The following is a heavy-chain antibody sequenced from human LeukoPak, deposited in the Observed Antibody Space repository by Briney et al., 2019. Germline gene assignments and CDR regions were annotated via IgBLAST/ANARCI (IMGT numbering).Heavy chain of an antibody. V-gene: IGHV3-74*01. CDR3: ARGGGNHAFDV. D-gene: IGHD4-23*01. J-gene: IGHJ3*01. CDR1: GFTFSPYW. Sequence: RTGGSLRLSCAASGFTFSPYWMHWVRQGPGKGLVWVSRINNDGSSTIYADSVKGRFTISRDNAKNTLYLQMDSLRAEDTAVYYCARGGGNHAFDVWGQGTMVTVSS. CDR2: INNDGSST.